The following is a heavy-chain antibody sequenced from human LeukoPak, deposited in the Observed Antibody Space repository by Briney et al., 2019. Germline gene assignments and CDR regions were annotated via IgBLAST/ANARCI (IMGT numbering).Heavy chain of an antibody. CDR2: IRGKVYGETT. CDR1: GFTFGDHA. J-gene: IGHJ4*02. Sequence: PGGSLRLSCAASGFTFGDHAMSWVRQAPGKGREGVGFIRGKVYGETTEYTASVQGRFTISKDDSRTIAYLQMNSLKPEDTAVYYCARHSGSLDSWGQGTLVTVSS. CDR3: ARHSGSLDS. V-gene: IGHV3-49*04. D-gene: IGHD1-26*01.